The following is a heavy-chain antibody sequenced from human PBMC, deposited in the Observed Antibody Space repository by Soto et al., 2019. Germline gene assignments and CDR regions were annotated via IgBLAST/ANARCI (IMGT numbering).Heavy chain of an antibody. Sequence: EVPLVESGGGLVQPGGSLTLSCAASGFSLSNHWMSWVRQAPGKGLEWVAIIKPDGSEKLYVDAVKGRFTISRDNAENSLYLQMNRLGAEDTAVYYCARDGRDGYTKSMDYWGQGSLITVSS. D-gene: IGHD6-25*01. CDR1: GFSLSNHW. CDR2: IKPDGSEK. CDR3: ARDGRDGYTKSMDY. V-gene: IGHV3-7*01. J-gene: IGHJ4*02.